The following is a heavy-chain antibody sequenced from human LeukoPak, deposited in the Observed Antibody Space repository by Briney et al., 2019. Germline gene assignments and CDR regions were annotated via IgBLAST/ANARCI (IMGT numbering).Heavy chain of an antibody. CDR2: IRYDGGNK. D-gene: IGHD2-2*01. J-gene: IGHJ4*02. CDR3: AKDQEYQLPYYFDY. CDR1: GFTFSSYG. V-gene: IGHV3-30*02. Sequence: GGSLRLSCAASGFTFSSYGMHWVRQAPGKGLEWVAFIRYDGGNKYYADSVKGRFTISRDNSKNTLYLQMNSLRAEDTAVYYCAKDQEYQLPYYFDYWGQGTLVTVSS.